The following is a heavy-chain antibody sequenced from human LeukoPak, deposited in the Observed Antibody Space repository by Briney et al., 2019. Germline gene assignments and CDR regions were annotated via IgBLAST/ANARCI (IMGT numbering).Heavy chain of an antibody. J-gene: IGHJ6*03. CDR1: GFTFSSYG. CDR2: IRYDGSNK. Sequence: GGSLRLSCAASGFTFSSYGMHWVRQAPGKGLEWVAFIRYDGSNKYYADSVKGRFTISRDNSKNTLYLQMNSLRAEDTAVYYCAKPGWEEDYYYYYMDVWGKGTTVTVSS. V-gene: IGHV3-30*02. D-gene: IGHD1-26*01. CDR3: AKPGWEEDYYYYYMDV.